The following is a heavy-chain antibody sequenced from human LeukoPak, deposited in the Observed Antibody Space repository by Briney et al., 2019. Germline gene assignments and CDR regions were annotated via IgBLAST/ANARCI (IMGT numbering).Heavy chain of an antibody. V-gene: IGHV3-23*01. D-gene: IGHD3-22*01. CDR3: ARDRPNYYGSDGHYYRRDGDY. CDR2: ITSRGEST. J-gene: IGHJ4*02. Sequence: GGSLRLSCAASGFTFRIYAMSWVPHAPGKGLQCVSSITSRGESTWYVDSVKGRFTITRDNSENTLCLQMHSLRAEDTAVYYCARDRPNYYGSDGHYYRRDGDYWGRGTLVSVSS. CDR1: GFTFRIYA.